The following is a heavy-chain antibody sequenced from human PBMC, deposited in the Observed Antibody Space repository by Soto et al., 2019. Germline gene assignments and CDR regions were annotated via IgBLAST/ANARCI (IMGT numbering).Heavy chain of an antibody. J-gene: IGHJ6*02. Sequence: PGGSLRLSCAASGFTFSSYSMNWVRQAPGKGLEWVSYISSSSSTIYYADSVKGRFTISRDNAKNSLYLQMNSLRDEDTAVYYCASLRVGSGYDMNNYYGMDVWGQGTTVTVSS. CDR3: ASLRVGSGYDMNNYYGMDV. D-gene: IGHD5-12*01. V-gene: IGHV3-48*02. CDR1: GFTFSSYS. CDR2: ISSSSSTI.